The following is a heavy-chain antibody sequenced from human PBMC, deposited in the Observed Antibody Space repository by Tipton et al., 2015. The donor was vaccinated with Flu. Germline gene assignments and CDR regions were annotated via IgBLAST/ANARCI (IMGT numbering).Heavy chain of an antibody. Sequence: GSLRLSCAASGFTFSSYAMSWVRQAPGKGLEWVSAISGSGGSTYYADSVKGRFTISRDNSKNTLYLQMNSLRAEDTAVYYCAKGGERWLQWGYWGQGTLGTASS. CDR2: ISGSGGST. V-gene: IGHV3-23*01. CDR3: AKGGERWLQWGY. CDR1: GFTFSSYA. J-gene: IGHJ4*02. D-gene: IGHD5-24*01.